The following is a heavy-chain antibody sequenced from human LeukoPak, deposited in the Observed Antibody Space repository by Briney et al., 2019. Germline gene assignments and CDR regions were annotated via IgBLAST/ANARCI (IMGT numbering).Heavy chain of an antibody. V-gene: IGHV4-59*08. D-gene: IGHD3-9*01. CDR2: IHYSGTT. CDR1: GVSIFSFY. J-gene: IGHJ4*02. CDR3: ATGRSIRYFDY. Sequence: SETLSLTCTVSGVSIFSFYWNWIRQPPGQGLEWIGYIHYSGTTNYSPSLKSRVSISIDTSKSQFSLKLSSATAADTAIYYCATGRSIRYFDYWGQGTLLSVSS.